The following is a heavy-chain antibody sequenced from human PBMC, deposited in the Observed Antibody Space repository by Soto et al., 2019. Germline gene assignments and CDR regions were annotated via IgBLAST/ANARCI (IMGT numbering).Heavy chain of an antibody. CDR2: INHSGST. CDR1: GGSFSGYY. D-gene: IGHD3-16*01. V-gene: IGHV4-34*01. CDR3: ARHGHWAPFDD. J-gene: IGHJ4*02. Sequence: ETLSLTCAVYGGSFSGYYWSWIRQPPGKGLEWIGEINHSGSTNYNPSLKSRVTISVDTSRNQFSLRLSSVTAADTAVYYCARHGHWAPFDDWGQGTLVTVSS.